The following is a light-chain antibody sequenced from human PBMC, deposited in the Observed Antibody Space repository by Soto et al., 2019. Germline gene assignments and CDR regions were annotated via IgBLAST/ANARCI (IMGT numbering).Light chain of an antibody. J-gene: IGKJ1*01. Sequence: DIQVTQSPFTLSASVGDSVTITCRASQSISSWLAWYQQKPGKAPKLLIYKAYTLESGVTSNFSGSGSGTEFTLTISSLQPEDFATYYCQQYNSYPWTFGQGTKVDIK. V-gene: IGKV1-5*03. CDR2: KAY. CDR1: QSISSW. CDR3: QQYNSYPWT.